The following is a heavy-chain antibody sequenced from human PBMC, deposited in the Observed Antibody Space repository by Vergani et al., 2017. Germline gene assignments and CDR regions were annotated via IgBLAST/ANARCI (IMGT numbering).Heavy chain of an antibody. Sequence: QVQLPESGPGLVKPSETLSLTCTVSGGSLSSYYWSWNRQPPGKGLEWIGYSYYSGSTNYNPSLKSRVTISVDTSKNQFSLKLSSVTAADTAVYYCARRDQLLPFDYWGQGTLVTVSS. CDR3: ARRDQLLPFDY. CDR2: SYYSGST. D-gene: IGHD2-2*01. V-gene: IGHV4-59*01. CDR1: GGSLSSYY. J-gene: IGHJ4*02.